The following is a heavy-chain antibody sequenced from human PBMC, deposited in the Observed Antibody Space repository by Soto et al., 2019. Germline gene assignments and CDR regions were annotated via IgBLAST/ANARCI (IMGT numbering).Heavy chain of an antibody. CDR1: GYTFTSYA. CDR2: INAGNGNT. D-gene: IGHD2-2*01. V-gene: IGHV1-3*01. Sequence: QVQLVQSGAEVKKPGPSVKVSCKASGYTFTSYAMHWVRQAPGQRLEWMGWINAGNGNTKYSQKFQGRVTITRDTSASTDYMKLRSLRSKDTAVYYCARAMTQPRVPLVVVPAARNWFDPWGKGTLVAVSS. CDR3: ARAMTQPRVPLVVVPAARNWFDP. J-gene: IGHJ5*02.